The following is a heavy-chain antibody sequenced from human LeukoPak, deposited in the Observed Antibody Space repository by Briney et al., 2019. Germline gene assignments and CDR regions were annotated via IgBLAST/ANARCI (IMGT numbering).Heavy chain of an antibody. Sequence: GGSLRLSCAASGFSFSNFAMTWVRQAPGKGLEWVANIKLDGSEKYYMNSVKGRFTISRDNAKNSLNLQMNNLRAEDTAVYYCARETRGSYVPGLDSWGQGTLVTVSS. V-gene: IGHV3-7*01. J-gene: IGHJ4*02. CDR2: IKLDGSEK. CDR1: GFSFSNFA. CDR3: ARETRGSYVPGLDS. D-gene: IGHD1-26*01.